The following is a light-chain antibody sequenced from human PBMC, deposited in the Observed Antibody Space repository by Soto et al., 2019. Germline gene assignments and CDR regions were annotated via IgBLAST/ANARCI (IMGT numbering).Light chain of an antibody. J-gene: IGLJ3*02. CDR2: EVN. Sequence: ALTQPASVSGSPGQSITISCTGTSRDVGGYNYVSWYQQHPGKAPKVMIYEVNNRPSGVSDRFSGSKSGNTASLTISGLQAEDEAVYFCSSYTGSSTLGEMFGGGTKLTVL. CDR1: SRDVGGYNY. CDR3: SSYTGSSTLGEM. V-gene: IGLV2-14*01.